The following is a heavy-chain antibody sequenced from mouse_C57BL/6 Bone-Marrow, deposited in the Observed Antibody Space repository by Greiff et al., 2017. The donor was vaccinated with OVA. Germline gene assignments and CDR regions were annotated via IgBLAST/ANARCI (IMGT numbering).Heavy chain of an antibody. CDR2: INPNYGTT. J-gene: IGHJ3*01. CDR1: GYSFTDYN. CDR3: ERGGYYGSGFAF. D-gene: IGHD1-1*01. V-gene: IGHV1-39*01. Sequence: VQLQQSGPELVKPGASVKISCKASGYSFTDYNMNWVNQSNGKSLEWIGVINPNYGTTSYNQKFKGKATLTVDQSSSTAYMQLTSLTSEDSAVDYCERGGYYGSGFAFWGQGTLVTVSA.